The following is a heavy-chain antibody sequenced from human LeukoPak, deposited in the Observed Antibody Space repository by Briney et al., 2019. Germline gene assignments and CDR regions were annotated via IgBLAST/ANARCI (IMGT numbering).Heavy chain of an antibody. Sequence: SVKVSCKASGGTFSSYAISWVRQAPGQGLEWMGGIIPIFGTANYAQKFQGRVTITADESTSTAYMELSSLRSEDTAVYYCARDLRHSSGWYRGDSDAFDIWGQGTMVTVSS. D-gene: IGHD6-19*01. J-gene: IGHJ3*02. CDR2: IIPIFGTA. CDR1: GGTFSSYA. CDR3: ARDLRHSSGWYRGDSDAFDI. V-gene: IGHV1-69*01.